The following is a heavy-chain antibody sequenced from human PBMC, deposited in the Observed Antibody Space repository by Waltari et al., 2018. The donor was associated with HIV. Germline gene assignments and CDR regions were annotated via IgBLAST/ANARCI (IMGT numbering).Heavy chain of an antibody. CDR3: TSEEDYGSGSHFDY. D-gene: IGHD3-10*01. CDR2: IKTKGDGGAT. J-gene: IGHJ4*02. V-gene: IGHV3-15*01. Sequence: EVQLVESGGDLLKPGGCLRLSCAAPVFTLNSVWMSWVRQAPGKGRDWVGRIKTKGDGGATDYAAAVKGRFTISRDDSKNTVYLQMNSLKIEDTAVYYCTSEEDYGSGSHFDYWGQGTLVTVSS. CDR1: VFTLNSVW.